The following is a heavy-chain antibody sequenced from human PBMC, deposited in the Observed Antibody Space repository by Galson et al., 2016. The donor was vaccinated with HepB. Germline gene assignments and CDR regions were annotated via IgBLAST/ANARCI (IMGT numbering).Heavy chain of an antibody. CDR3: TRGVRGMDV. V-gene: IGHV3-49*02. J-gene: IGHJ6*02. Sequence: EYAASVKGRFTMSRDDSKSIAYLQMDSLKTEDAAIYYCTRGVRGMDVWGQGTTVTVSS.